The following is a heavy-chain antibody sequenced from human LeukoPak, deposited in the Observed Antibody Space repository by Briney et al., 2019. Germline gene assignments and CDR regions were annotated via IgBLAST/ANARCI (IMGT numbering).Heavy chain of an antibody. CDR1: GGSVITNTFY. J-gene: IGHJ6*03. V-gene: IGHV4-39*07. D-gene: IGHD3-22*01. CDR3: ARGRITMIVVVPYYMDV. CDR2: IFHSGST. Sequence: SETLSLTCTVSGGSVITNTFYWGWIRQPPGKGLEWIGTIFHSGSTFYNPSLKSRVTISVDTSKNQFSLKLSSVTAADTAVYYCARGRITMIVVVPYYMDVWGKGTTVTVSS.